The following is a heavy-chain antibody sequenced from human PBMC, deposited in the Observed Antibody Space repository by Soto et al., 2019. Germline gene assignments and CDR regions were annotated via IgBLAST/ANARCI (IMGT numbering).Heavy chain of an antibody. CDR3: ARLESTAMVLNNWFDP. Sequence: EVQLVQSGAEVKKPGESLRISCKGSGYSFTSYWISWVRQMPGKGLEWMGRIDPSDSYTNYSPSFQGHVTISADKSISTAYLQWSSLKASDTAMYYCARLESTAMVLNNWFDPWGQGTLVTVSS. CDR1: GYSFTSYW. V-gene: IGHV5-10-1*03. CDR2: IDPSDSYT. J-gene: IGHJ5*02. D-gene: IGHD5-18*01.